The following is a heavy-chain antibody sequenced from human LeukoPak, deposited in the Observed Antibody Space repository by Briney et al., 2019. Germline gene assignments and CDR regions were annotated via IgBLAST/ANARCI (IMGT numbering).Heavy chain of an antibody. CDR2: IYYSGST. CDR3: ARSLGDSSGYYINWFDP. V-gene: IGHV4-59*01. CDR1: GGSISSYY. D-gene: IGHD3-22*01. J-gene: IGHJ5*02. Sequence: SETLSLTCTVSGGSISSYYWSWIRQPPGKGLEWIGYIYYSGSTNYNPSLKSRVTTSVDTSKNQFSLKLSSVTAADTAVYYCARSLGDSSGYYINWFDPWGQGTLVTVSS.